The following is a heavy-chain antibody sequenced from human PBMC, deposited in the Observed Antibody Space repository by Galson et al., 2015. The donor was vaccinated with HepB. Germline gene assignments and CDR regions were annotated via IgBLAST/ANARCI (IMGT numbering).Heavy chain of an antibody. V-gene: IGHV3-23*01. D-gene: IGHD3-16*01. Sequence: LRLSCAASGFTFSSFAMSWVRQSPGKGLEWVSGIRSGDNSTYYADSVEGRFTISRDNSKNTLYLQMNSLRAEDTAVYYCAKDLLGTYPDYFDCWGQGTLVTVSS. CDR2: IRSGDNST. J-gene: IGHJ4*02. CDR3: AKDLLGTYPDYFDC. CDR1: GFTFSSFA.